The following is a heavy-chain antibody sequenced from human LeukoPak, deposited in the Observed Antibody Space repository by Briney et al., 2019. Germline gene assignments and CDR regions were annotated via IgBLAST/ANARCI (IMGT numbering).Heavy chain of an antibody. J-gene: IGHJ4*02. CDR2: IYHSGST. Sequence: SQTLSLTCTVSGGSISSGGYYWSWIRQPPGKGLEWIGYIYHSGSTYYNPSLKSRVTISVDRSKNQFSLKLSSVTAADTAVYYCARVGLVVPAADYWGQGTLVTVSS. CDR1: GGSISSGGYY. CDR3: ARVGLVVPAADY. V-gene: IGHV4-30-2*01. D-gene: IGHD2-2*01.